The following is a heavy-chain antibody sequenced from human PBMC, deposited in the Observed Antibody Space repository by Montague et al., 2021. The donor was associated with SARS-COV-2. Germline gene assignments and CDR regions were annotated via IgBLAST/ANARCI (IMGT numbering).Heavy chain of an antibody. D-gene: IGHD3-10*01. CDR2: MYYSGST. CDR3: ARDDIVLQGVTKGMDV. CDR1: GGSISSSNYY. J-gene: IGHJ6*02. Sequence: SEALSLTCTVPGGSISSSNYYWGWIRQPPGKELEWIGNMYYSGSTYYNPSLKSRVTISIDTSKNQFSLKLSSVTAADTAVYYCARDDIVLQGVTKGMDVWGQGTTVTVSS. V-gene: IGHV4-39*07.